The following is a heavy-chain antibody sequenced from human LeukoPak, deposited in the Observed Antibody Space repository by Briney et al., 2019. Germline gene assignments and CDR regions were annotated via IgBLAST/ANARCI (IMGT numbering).Heavy chain of an antibody. CDR2: IYTSGST. D-gene: IGHD2-21*02. Sequence: PSETLSLTCTVSGSSISSYYWSWIRQPAGKGLEWIGRIYTSGSTNYNPSLKSRVTMSVDTSKNQFSLKLSSVTAADTAVYYCARAPHCGGDCYQFDYWGQGTLVTVSS. CDR1: GSSISSYY. V-gene: IGHV4-4*07. J-gene: IGHJ4*02. CDR3: ARAPHCGGDCYQFDY.